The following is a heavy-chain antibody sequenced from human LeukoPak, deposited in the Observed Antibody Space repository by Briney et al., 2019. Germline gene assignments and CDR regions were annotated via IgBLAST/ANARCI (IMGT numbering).Heavy chain of an antibody. Sequence: PSETLSLTCTVSGGSISSSSYYWGWIRQPPGKGLEWIGSIYYSGSTYYNPSLKSRVTISVDTSKNQFSLKLSSVTAADTAVYYCATLGRKSAFDIWGQGTMVTVSS. J-gene: IGHJ3*02. CDR3: ATLGRKSAFDI. D-gene: IGHD7-27*01. V-gene: IGHV4-39*01. CDR2: IYYSGST. CDR1: GGSISSSSYY.